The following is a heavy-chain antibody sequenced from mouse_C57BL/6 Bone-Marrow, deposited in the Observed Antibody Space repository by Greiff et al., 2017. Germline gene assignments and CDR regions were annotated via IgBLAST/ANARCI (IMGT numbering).Heavy chain of an antibody. D-gene: IGHD1-1*01. CDR2: ISSGGDYI. V-gene: IGHV5-9-1*02. CDR3: TRDSFPWFAY. J-gene: IGHJ3*01. Sequence: EVKLMESGEGLVKPGGSLKLSCAASGFTFSSYAMSWVRQTPEKRLEWVAYISSGGDYIYYADTVKGRFTISRDNARNPLYLQMSSLKSEDTAMYYCTRDSFPWFAYWGQGTLVTVSA. CDR1: GFTFSSYA.